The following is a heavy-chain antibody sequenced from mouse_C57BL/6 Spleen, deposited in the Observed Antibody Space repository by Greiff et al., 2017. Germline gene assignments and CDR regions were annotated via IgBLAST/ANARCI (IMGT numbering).Heavy chain of an antibody. V-gene: IGHV1-26*01. J-gene: IGHJ1*03. CDR1: GYTFTDYY. CDR2: IIPNNGGT. D-gene: IGHD2-5*01. CDR3: ARGGSNYVAYFDV. Sequence: EVQLQQSGPELVKPGASVQISCKASGYTFTDYYMNWVKQSHGKSLEWIGDIIPNNGGTSYNQQFKGKATLTVDKSSSTAYMELRSLTSEDSAVYYCARGGSNYVAYFDVWGTGTTVPVSS.